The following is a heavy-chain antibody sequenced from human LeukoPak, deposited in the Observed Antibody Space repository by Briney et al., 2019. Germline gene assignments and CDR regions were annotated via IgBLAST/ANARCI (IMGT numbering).Heavy chain of an antibody. CDR2: ISGNGGTT. D-gene: IGHD2-15*01. CDR3: AKDQLYCSGSSRYSGHDY. Sequence: GGSLRLSCAASGFTFSNYGMSWVRQAPGKGLEWVSVISGNGGTTYYADSVKDRFTISRDNSKNTLYLQMTSLRAEDTAIYYCAKDQLYCSGSSRYSGHDYWGQGTLVTVSS. V-gene: IGHV3-23*01. CDR1: GFTFSNYG. J-gene: IGHJ4*02.